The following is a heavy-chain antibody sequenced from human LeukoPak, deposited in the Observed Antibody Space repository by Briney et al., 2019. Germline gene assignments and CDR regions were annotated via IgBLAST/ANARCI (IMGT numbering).Heavy chain of an antibody. CDR3: AREVNYEAAFDY. Sequence: GGSLRLSCAASGFTFSSYGMHWVRQAPGKGLEGVAVIWYDGSNKYYADSVKGRFTISRDNSKNTLYLKMNSLRAEDTAVYYCAREVNYEAAFDYWGQGTLVTVSS. V-gene: IGHV3-33*01. CDR2: IWYDGSNK. CDR1: GFTFSSYG. J-gene: IGHJ4*02. D-gene: IGHD3-22*01.